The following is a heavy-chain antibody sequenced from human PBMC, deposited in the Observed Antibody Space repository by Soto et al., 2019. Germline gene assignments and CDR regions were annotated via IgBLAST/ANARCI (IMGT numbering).Heavy chain of an antibody. CDR2: IYSGGST. J-gene: IGHJ4*02. CDR3: VGYGDYWAFDY. CDR1: GFTVSSNY. Sequence: EVQLVESGGGLSQPGGSLRLSCAASGFTVSSNYMSWVRQAPGKGLEWVSVIYSGGSTYYADSVKGRFTISRDNSKNTLYLQLNSLRAEDTAVYYCVGYGDYWAFDYWGQGTLVTVSS. D-gene: IGHD4-17*01. V-gene: IGHV3-53*01.